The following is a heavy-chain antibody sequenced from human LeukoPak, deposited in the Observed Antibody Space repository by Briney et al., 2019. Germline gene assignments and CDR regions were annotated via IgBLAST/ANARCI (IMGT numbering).Heavy chain of an antibody. CDR1: GGSISSSSYY. D-gene: IGHD2-2*01. CDR3: ARARSHPAYYYYYMDV. V-gene: IGHV4-39*07. J-gene: IGHJ6*03. CDR2: IYYSGST. Sequence: TETLSLTCTVSGGSISSSSYYWGWIRQPPGKGLEWIGSIYYSGSTYYNPSLKSRVTISVDTSKNQFSLKLSSVTAADTAVYYCARARSHPAYYYYYMDVWGKGTTVTVSS.